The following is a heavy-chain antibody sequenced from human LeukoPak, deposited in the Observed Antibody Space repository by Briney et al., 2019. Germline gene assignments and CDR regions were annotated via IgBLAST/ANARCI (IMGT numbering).Heavy chain of an antibody. CDR3: ARDHEYYYDSSGYYQRYYYGMDV. D-gene: IGHD3-22*01. V-gene: IGHV3-30-3*01. J-gene: IGHJ6*02. Sequence: GRSLRLSCAASGFTFSSYAMHWVRQAPGKGLEWVAVISYDGSNKYYADSVKGRFTISRDNSKNTLYLQMNSLRAEDTAVYYCARDHEYYYDSSGYYQRYYYGMDVWGQGTTVTVSS. CDR2: ISYDGSNK. CDR1: GFTFSSYA.